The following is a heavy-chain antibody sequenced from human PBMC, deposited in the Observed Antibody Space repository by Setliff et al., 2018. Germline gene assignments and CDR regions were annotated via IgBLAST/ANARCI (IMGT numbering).Heavy chain of an antibody. D-gene: IGHD1-1*01. J-gene: IGHJ4*02. CDR2: IFYNGMA. CDR3: ARTGTYRYFDY. V-gene: IGHV4-39*01. Sequence: SETLSLTCAVSGASIRNNYYWGWIRQSPGTGLEWIGSIFYNGMAYYNPSLKSRVTMSVDTSKTQFSLNLTSVTAADTAVYYCARTGTYRYFDYWGQGTQVTVSS. CDR1: GASIRNNYY.